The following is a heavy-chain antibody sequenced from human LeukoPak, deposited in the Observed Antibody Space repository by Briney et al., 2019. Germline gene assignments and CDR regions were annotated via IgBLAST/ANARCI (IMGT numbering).Heavy chain of an antibody. J-gene: IGHJ4*02. CDR2: ISSSSTAV. Sequence: GGSLRLSCAASGFTFSNAWMSWVRQAPGKGLEWVSYISSSSTAVYYADSVKGRFTISRDNAKNSLSLQMNSLRAEDTALYYCATNVDTSLGDYWGQGTLVTVSS. CDR1: GFTFSNAW. CDR3: ATNVDTSLGDY. V-gene: IGHV3-48*04. D-gene: IGHD5-18*01.